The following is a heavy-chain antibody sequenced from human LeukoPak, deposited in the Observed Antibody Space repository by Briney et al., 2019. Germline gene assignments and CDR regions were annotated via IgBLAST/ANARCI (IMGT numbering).Heavy chain of an antibody. J-gene: IGHJ4*02. CDR1: GFTFSSYS. CDR2: ISSSSTYI. CDR3: ARDGITMIVERQFFDY. Sequence: GGSLRLSCAASGFTFSSYSMNWVRQAPGKGLEWVSSISSSSTYIYYADSVKGRFTISRDNAKNSLFLQMNSLRAEDTAVYYCARDGITMIVERQFFDYWGPGTLVTGYS. V-gene: IGHV3-21*01. D-gene: IGHD3-22*01.